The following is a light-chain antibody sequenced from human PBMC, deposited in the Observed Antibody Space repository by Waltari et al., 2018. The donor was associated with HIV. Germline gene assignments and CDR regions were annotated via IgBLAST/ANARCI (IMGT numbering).Light chain of an antibody. Sequence: QSVLTQPPSVSEAPGQKVTISCSGSSSNIGNNYVTWYQQLPGTAPKLLIYDNNKRPSGIPDRFSGSKSGTSATLGITGLQTGDEADYYCGTWDSSLSAVVFGGGTKLTVL. CDR3: GTWDSSLSAVV. J-gene: IGLJ2*01. CDR2: DNN. CDR1: SSNIGNNY. V-gene: IGLV1-51*01.